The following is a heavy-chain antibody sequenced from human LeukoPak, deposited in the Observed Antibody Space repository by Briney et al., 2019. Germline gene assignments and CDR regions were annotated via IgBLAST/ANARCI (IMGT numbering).Heavy chain of an antibody. CDR2: IRGTDTNT. CDR1: GFTFGSFT. CDR3: AKDRDVRAAAYFFDY. D-gene: IGHD2-2*01. J-gene: IGHJ4*02. V-gene: IGHV3-23*01. Sequence: GGSLRLSCAASGFTFGSFTMSWVRQAPGRSLEWVSAIRGTDTNTYYADSVKGRFTISRDNSKNTLYLQMNSLRAEDTAVYYCAKDRDVRAAAYFFDYWGRGALVTVSS.